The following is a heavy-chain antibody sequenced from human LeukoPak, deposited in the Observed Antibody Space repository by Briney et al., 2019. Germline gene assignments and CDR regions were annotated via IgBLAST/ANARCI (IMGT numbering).Heavy chain of an antibody. V-gene: IGHV3-74*03. CDR1: GFTFNTYW. Sequence: GGSLRLSCAASGFTFNTYWMHWVRNAPGKGLVWVARVNREGTTTTYADSVKGRFTISRDNAKNTLYLQMNNLRAEDTAVYYCARDLDWILFDYWGQGTLVTVSS. CDR3: ARDLDWILFDY. D-gene: IGHD3-9*01. CDR2: VNREGTTT. J-gene: IGHJ4*02.